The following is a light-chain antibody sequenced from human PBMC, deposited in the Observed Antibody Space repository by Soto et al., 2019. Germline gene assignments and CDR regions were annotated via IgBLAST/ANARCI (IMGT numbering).Light chain of an antibody. CDR2: KES. CDR1: QSISAW. CDR3: QQYNSDSRT. J-gene: IGKJ1*01. Sequence: DIQMTQSPSTLSTSVGDRVTITCRASQSISAWLAWYQQKPGKAPKLLIYKESSLESGVPSRFSGSGSGTEFTLTISSLQPDDFATYYCQQYNSDSRTFGQGTKVEI. V-gene: IGKV1-5*03.